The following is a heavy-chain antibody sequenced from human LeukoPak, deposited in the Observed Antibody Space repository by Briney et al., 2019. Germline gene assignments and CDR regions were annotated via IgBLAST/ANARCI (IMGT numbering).Heavy chain of an antibody. CDR1: GFTFSSYA. Sequence: PGGSLRLSCAASGFTFSSYAMTWVRQAPGKGLEWVSTITGSGSNTYYPDSVKGRFTISRDNSKNTLYLQMNTLRAEDTAIYYCARAWEEGYNYGYWGQGTLVTVSS. J-gene: IGHJ4*02. CDR2: ITGSGSNT. V-gene: IGHV3-23*01. CDR3: ARAWEEGYNYGY. D-gene: IGHD5-24*01.